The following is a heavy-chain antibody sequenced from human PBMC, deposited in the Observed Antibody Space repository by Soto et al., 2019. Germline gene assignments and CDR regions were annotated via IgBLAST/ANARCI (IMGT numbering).Heavy chain of an antibody. Sequence: QVQLVQSGAEVKKPGASVKVSCKASGYTFTSSGISWVRQAPGPGLEWMGWIRAYNGNTNYAQKLQGRVTMTTDTSTSTAYMELRSLRSDDTAVYYCARTMSSREYYDFWSGYADAFDIWGQGTMVTVSS. CDR2: IRAYNGNT. V-gene: IGHV1-18*04. D-gene: IGHD3-3*01. CDR3: ARTMSSREYYDFWSGYADAFDI. J-gene: IGHJ3*02. CDR1: GYTFTSSG.